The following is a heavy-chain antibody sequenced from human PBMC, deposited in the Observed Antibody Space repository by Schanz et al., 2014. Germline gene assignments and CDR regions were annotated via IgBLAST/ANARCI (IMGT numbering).Heavy chain of an antibody. CDR2: ISASGGTT. CDR1: GFTFSAYA. D-gene: IGHD2-15*01. V-gene: IGHV3-23*01. J-gene: IGHJ5*01. CDR3: AKTPREYCNYDNCPNWFDS. Sequence: EVQLLESGGGLVQPGGSLRLSCAAPGFTFSAYAMTWVRQIQGKGLEWVSAISASGGTTYYADSVKGRFTISRDNSKNTLYLQMNSLRAEDTAVYYCAKTPREYCNYDNCPNWFDSWGQGTLVTASS.